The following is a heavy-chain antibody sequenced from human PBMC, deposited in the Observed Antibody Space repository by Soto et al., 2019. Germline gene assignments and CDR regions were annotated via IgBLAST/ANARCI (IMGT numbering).Heavy chain of an antibody. V-gene: IGHV1-18*01. J-gene: IGHJ4*02. CDR1: GYTFTSYA. CDR2: ISAYNGNT. CDR3: ARSGPPAGY. D-gene: IGHD3-10*01. Sequence: QVQLVQSGAEVKKRGASVKVSCKASGYTFTSYAISWVRQAPGQGLEWMGWISAYNGNTNYAQKLKGRVTMTTDPATTTAYMVQRGLRSDDTAVYYCARSGPPAGYWGKGTLVKVSS.